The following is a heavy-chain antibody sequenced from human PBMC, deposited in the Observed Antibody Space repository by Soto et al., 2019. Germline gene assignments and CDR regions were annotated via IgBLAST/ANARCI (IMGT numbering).Heavy chain of an antibody. CDR1: GGTFSSYA. CDR2: IIPIFGTA. Sequence: VASVKVSCKASGGTFSSYAISWVRQAPGQGLEWMGGIIPIFGTANYAQKFQGRVTITADKSTSTAYMELSRLRSEDTDVYYCARATGYCSSTSCYDAYYYGMDVWGQGTTVTVSS. V-gene: IGHV1-69*06. J-gene: IGHJ6*02. CDR3: ARATGYCSSTSCYDAYYYGMDV. D-gene: IGHD2-2*01.